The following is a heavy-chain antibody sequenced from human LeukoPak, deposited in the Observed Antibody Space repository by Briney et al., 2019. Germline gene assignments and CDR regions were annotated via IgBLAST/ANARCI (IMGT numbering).Heavy chain of an antibody. J-gene: IGHJ6*02. V-gene: IGHV1-69*01. Sequence: ASVKVSCKAPGGTFSSYAISWVRQAPGQGLEWMGGIIPIFGTANYAQKFQGRVTITADESTSTAYMELSSLRSEDTAVYYCASRAYWSVGYYGMDVWGQGTTVTVSS. D-gene: IGHD3-16*01. CDR3: ASRAYWSVGYYGMDV. CDR2: IIPIFGTA. CDR1: GGTFSSYA.